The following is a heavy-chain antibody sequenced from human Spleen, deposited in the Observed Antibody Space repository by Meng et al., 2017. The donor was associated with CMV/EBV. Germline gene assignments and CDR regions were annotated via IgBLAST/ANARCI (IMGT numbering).Heavy chain of an antibody. J-gene: IGHJ4*02. CDR1: CGTISSYY. V-gene: IGHV4-4*07. D-gene: IGHD5-12*01. Sequence: HVQLQWAGPGLGKLSGTLSPPCTVSCGTISSYYWRWSRQPAGKGLEWIGRIYTSGSTNYNPSLKSRVTMSVDTSKNQFSLKLSSVTAADTAVYYCARDRGVGGYEPFDYWGQGTLVTVSS. CDR3: ARDRGVGGYEPFDY. CDR2: IYTSGST.